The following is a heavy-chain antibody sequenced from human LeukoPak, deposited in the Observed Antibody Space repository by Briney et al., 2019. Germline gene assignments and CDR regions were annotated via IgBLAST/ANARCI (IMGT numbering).Heavy chain of an antibody. V-gene: IGHV4-59*01. CDR3: ARKVVVAAREPYFDY. J-gene: IGHJ4*02. Sequence: SETLSLTCTVSGGSISTYYWSWIRQPPGKGLEWIGHIFYSGSANYNPSLKSRVTISLDTSNNQFSLKLSSVTAADTAVYYCARKVVVAAREPYFDYWGQGTLVTVSS. D-gene: IGHD2-15*01. CDR1: GGSISTYY. CDR2: IFYSGSA.